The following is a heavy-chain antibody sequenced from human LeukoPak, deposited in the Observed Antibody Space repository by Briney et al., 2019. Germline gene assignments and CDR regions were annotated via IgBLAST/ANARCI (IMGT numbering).Heavy chain of an antibody. D-gene: IGHD3-22*01. CDR2: ISGYNGNT. J-gene: IGHJ4*02. CDR1: GHTFSNCG. Sequence: ASVKVSCEASGHTFSNCGFSWVRQAPGQGLEWMGWISGYNGNTNYPQKLQGRVTMTTDTSTSTAYMELRSLRSDDTAVYYCARDFKYYYDSSGSPGPFDYWGQGTLVTVSS. V-gene: IGHV1-18*01. CDR3: ARDFKYYYDSSGSPGPFDY.